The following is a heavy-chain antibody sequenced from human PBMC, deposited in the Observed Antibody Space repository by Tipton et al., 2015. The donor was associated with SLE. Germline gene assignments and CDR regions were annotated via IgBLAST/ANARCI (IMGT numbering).Heavy chain of an antibody. Sequence: LRLSCTVSGGSISSSSYYWGRIRQPPGKGLEWIGSIYYSGSTYYNPSLKSRVTISVDTSKNQFSLKLSSVTAADTAVYYCARHGPDSTGTRKYYFDYWGQGTLVTVSS. D-gene: IGHD1-7*01. J-gene: IGHJ4*02. CDR3: ARHGPDSTGTRKYYFDY. CDR2: IYYSGST. V-gene: IGHV4-39*01. CDR1: GGSISSSSYY.